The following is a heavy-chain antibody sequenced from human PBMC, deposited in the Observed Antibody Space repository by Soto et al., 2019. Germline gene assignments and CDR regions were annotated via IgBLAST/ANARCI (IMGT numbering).Heavy chain of an antibody. Sequence: SVKVSCKASGGTFSSYAISWVRQAPGQGLEWMGGIIPIFGTANYAQKFQGRVTITADESTSTAYMELSSLRSEDTAVYHCARHYSSSRLDHYYYGMDVWGQGTTVTVSS. D-gene: IGHD6-13*01. CDR3: ARHYSSSRLDHYYYGMDV. J-gene: IGHJ6*02. CDR1: GGTFSSYA. V-gene: IGHV1-69*13. CDR2: IIPIFGTA.